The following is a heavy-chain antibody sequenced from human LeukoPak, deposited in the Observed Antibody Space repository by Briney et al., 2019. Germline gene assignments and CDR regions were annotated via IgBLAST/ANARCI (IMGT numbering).Heavy chain of an antibody. J-gene: IGHJ6*02. D-gene: IGHD2-2*01. CDR3: ARMRGPGYYYGMDV. CDR1: GYTFTGYY. CDR2: INPNSGGT. Sequence: ASVKVSCKASGYTFTGYYMHWVRQAPGQGLEWMGWINPNSGGTNYAQKFQGRVTMTRDTSISTAYMELSRLRSDDTAVYYCARMRGPGYYYGMDVWGQGTTVTVSS. V-gene: IGHV1-2*02.